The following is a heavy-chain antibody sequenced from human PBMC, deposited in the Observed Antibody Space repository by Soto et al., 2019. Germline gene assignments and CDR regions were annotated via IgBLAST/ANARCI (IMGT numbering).Heavy chain of an antibody. CDR1: GYTLTELS. V-gene: IGHV1-24*01. CDR3: ARDRGGYGDYYFDY. CDR2: FDPEDGET. Sequence: ASVKVSCKVSGYTLTELSMHWVRQAPGKGLEWMGGFDPEDGETIYAQKFQGRVTITRDTSASTAYMELSSLRSEDTAVYYCARDRGGYGDYYFDYWGQGTLVTVSS. J-gene: IGHJ4*02. D-gene: IGHD4-17*01.